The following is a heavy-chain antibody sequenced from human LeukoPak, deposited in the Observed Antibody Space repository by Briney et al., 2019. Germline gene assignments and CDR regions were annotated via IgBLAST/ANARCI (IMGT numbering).Heavy chain of an antibody. V-gene: IGHV4-61*02. D-gene: IGHD4-11*01. J-gene: IGHJ4*02. CDR1: GVSISSGSYY. Sequence: PSQTLSLTCTVSGVSISSGSYYWRWIRQPAGKGLEWIGRIYTSGSTNYNPSLKSRVTISVDTSKNQFSLKLSSVTAADTAVYYCARVTIRESCDYWGQGTLVTVSS. CDR2: IYTSGST. CDR3: ARVTIRESCDY.